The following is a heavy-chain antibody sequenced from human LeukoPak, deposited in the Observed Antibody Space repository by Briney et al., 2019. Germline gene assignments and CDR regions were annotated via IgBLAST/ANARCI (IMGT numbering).Heavy chain of an antibody. CDR2: IYYSGTT. V-gene: IGHV4-39*07. Sequence: NPSETLSLTCTVSGGSISSSPDYWGWIRQPPGKGLEWIGSIYYSGTTHYNPSLESRVTISVDTSKNQFSLKLASVTAADTAIYYCAKGAGGFSYYNWFDPWGQGTLVTVSS. CDR1: GGSISSSPDY. CDR3: AKGAGGFSYYNWFDP. J-gene: IGHJ5*02. D-gene: IGHD5-18*01.